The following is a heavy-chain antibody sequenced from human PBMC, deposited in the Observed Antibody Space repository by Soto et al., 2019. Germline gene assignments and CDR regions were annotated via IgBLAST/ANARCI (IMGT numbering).Heavy chain of an antibody. V-gene: IGHV3-74*01. Sequence: GGSLRLSCAASGFTFSSYWMHWVRQAPGKGLVWVSRINSDGSSTSYADSVKGRFTISRDNAKNTLYLQMNSLRAEDTAVYYCARAPSVRFLFGMDVWGQGTTVTVSS. CDR2: INSDGSST. CDR1: GFTFSSYW. D-gene: IGHD3-3*01. J-gene: IGHJ6*02. CDR3: ARAPSVRFLFGMDV.